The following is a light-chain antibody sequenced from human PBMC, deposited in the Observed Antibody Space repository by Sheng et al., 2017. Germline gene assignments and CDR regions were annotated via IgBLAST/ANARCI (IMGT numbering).Light chain of an antibody. V-gene: IGKV3-11*01. CDR2: DAS. CDR3: QWYGSSPLLT. CDR1: QSVNTY. J-gene: IGKJ4*01. Sequence: EIVLTQSPATLSLSPGERANFSCRASQSVNTYLAWYQQKPGQAPRLLIYDASNRATGTPARFSGSGSGTDFTLSISSLEPEDFAVYYCQWYGSSPLLTFGGGTRVEIK.